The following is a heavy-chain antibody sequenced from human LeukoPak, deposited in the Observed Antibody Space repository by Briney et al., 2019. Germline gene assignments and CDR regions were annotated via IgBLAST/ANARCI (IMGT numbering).Heavy chain of an antibody. D-gene: IGHD3-22*01. CDR3: ARGSVTYYYDSSGYPIYFDY. V-gene: IGHV4-39*07. Sequence: SETLSLTCTVSGGSISSSSYYWGWIRQPPGKGLEWIGSIYYSGSTYYNPSLKSRVTISVDTSKNQFSLKLSSVTAADTAVYYCARGSVTYYYDSSGYPIYFDYWGKGTLVTVSS. J-gene: IGHJ4*02. CDR2: IYYSGST. CDR1: GGSISSSSYY.